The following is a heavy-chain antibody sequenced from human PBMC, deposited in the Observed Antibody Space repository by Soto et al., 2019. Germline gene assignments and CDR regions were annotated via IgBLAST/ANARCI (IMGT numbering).Heavy chain of an antibody. CDR2: IYHSGST. Sequence: SETLSLTCSVSGGSISSSSYFWGWIRQPPGKGLEWIGYIYHSGSTYYNPSLKSRVTISVDRSKNQFSLKLSSVTAADTAVYYCARVPGPWGQGTLVTVS. CDR1: GGSISSSSYF. J-gene: IGHJ5*02. CDR3: ARVPGP. V-gene: IGHV4-39*07.